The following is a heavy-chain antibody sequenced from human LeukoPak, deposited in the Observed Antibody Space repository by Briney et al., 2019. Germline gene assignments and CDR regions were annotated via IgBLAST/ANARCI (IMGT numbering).Heavy chain of an antibody. CDR3: AREGGSYLYDY. CDR2: INSDGSST. Sequence: GGSLRLSCAASGFTFSSCWMHWVRQAPGKGLVWVSRINSDGSSTSYADSVKGRFTISRDNAKNTLYLQMNSLRAEDTAVYYCAREGGSYLYDYWGQGTLVTVSS. J-gene: IGHJ4*02. D-gene: IGHD1-26*01. CDR1: GFTFSSCW. V-gene: IGHV3-74*01.